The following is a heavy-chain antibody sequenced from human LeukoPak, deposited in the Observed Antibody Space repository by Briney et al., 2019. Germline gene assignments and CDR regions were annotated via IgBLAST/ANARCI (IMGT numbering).Heavy chain of an antibody. J-gene: IGHJ4*02. CDR1: GFNDNTNY. CDR3: ARVSEYGFHY. Sequence: GGSLTLFCAAPGFNDNTNYMSWVPEAPGKGLEWVSFTYNSGTTYYADPVKGRFTISRDSSKNTLYLQMSSLSGDDTAVYYCARVSEYGFHYWGQGTLVTVS. D-gene: IGHD4/OR15-4a*01. V-gene: IGHV3-53*01. CDR2: TYNSGTT.